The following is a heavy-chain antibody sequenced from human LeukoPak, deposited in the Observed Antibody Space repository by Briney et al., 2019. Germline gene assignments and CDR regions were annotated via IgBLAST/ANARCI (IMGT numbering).Heavy chain of an antibody. Sequence: SETLSLTCAVYGGSFSGYYWSWIRQPPGKGLEWIGEINHSGSTNYNSSLKSRVIISVDTSKNQFSLKLSSVTAADTAVYYCARGRRTYGTGYYGWFDPWGQGTLVTVSS. CDR3: ARGRRTYGTGYYGWFDP. J-gene: IGHJ5*02. CDR2: INHSGST. V-gene: IGHV4-34*01. D-gene: IGHD3-22*01. CDR1: GGSFSGYY.